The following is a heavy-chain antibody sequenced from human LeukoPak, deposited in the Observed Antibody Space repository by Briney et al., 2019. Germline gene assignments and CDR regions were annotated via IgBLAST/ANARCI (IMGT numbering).Heavy chain of an antibody. J-gene: IGHJ4*02. Sequence: GGSLRLSCAASGFTFSSYGMHWVRQAPGKGLEWVAFIRYDGSNEYYADSVKGRFTISRDNSKNTLYLQMNSLRAEDTAVYYCAKAPSAPANYFDYWGQGTLVTVSS. CDR1: GFTFSSYG. CDR2: IRYDGSNE. D-gene: IGHD2-2*01. V-gene: IGHV3-30*02. CDR3: AKAPSAPANYFDY.